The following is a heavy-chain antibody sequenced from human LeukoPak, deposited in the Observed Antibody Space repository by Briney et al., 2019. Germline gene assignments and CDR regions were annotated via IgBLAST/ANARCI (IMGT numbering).Heavy chain of an antibody. J-gene: IGHJ5*02. CDR2: INSDGSST. V-gene: IGHV3-74*01. CDR1: GFTFSSYW. CDR3: ASDPLGSGSYYNWFDP. Sequence: GGSLRLSCAASGFTFSSYWMHWVRQAPGKGLVWVSRINSDGSSTSYADSVKGRFTISRDDAKNTLYLQMNSLRAEDTAVYYCASDPLGSGSYYNWFDPWGQGTLVTVSS. D-gene: IGHD3-10*01.